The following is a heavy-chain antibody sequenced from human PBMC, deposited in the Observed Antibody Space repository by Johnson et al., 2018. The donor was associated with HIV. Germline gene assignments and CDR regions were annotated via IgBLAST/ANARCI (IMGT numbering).Heavy chain of an antibody. V-gene: IGHV3-30*02. Sequence: QVQLVESGGGVVQPGESLRLSCVASGFTFSSYGMNWVRQAPGKGLEWVAFIRYDGSNKYYADSVTGRFTISRDNSKNTLYLQMNRLRAEDTAVYYCGREVRGAPHDAFDIWGQGTMVTVSS. CDR1: GFTFSSYG. J-gene: IGHJ3*02. CDR2: IRYDGSNK. CDR3: GREVRGAPHDAFDI. D-gene: IGHD3-16*01.